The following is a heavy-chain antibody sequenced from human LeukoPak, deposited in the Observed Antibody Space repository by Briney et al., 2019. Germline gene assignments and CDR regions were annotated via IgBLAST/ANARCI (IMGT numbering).Heavy chain of an antibody. CDR1: GGSIRSSYYN. J-gene: IGHJ4*02. D-gene: IGHD5-24*01. V-gene: IGHV4-39*07. CDR2: IYDSGST. CDR3: ARRKNGYKLQYCFDY. Sequence: SETLSLTCTVSGGSIRSSYYNWGWIRQPPGKGLEWIGSIYDSGSTYYNPSLKSRVTISVDRSKNQFSLKLSSVTAADTAVYYCARRKNGYKLQYCFDYWGQGTLVTVSS.